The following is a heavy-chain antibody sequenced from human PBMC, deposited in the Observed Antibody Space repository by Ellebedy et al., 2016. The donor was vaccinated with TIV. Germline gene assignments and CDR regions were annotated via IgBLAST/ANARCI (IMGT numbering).Heavy chain of an antibody. CDR1: GDSVSSNSVP. CDR2: TYYKSKWYN. Sequence: SCAISGDSVSSNSVPWNWIRQSPSRGLEWLGRTYYKSKWYNDYAVSVKSRITINPDTSKNQVSLQLNSVTPEDTAVYYCARSAIVGAGYAFDIWGQGTMVTVSS. CDR3: ARSAIVGAGYAFDI. J-gene: IGHJ3*02. D-gene: IGHD6-19*01. V-gene: IGHV6-1*01.